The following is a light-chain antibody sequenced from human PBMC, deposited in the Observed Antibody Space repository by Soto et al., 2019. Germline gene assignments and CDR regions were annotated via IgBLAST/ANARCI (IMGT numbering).Light chain of an antibody. CDR2: DVS. J-gene: IGLJ1*01. CDR1: SSDVGGYNY. CDR3: SSYTSSTTYV. Sequence: QSVLTQPASVSASPGQSIAISCTGSSSDVGGYNYVSWYQQRPGKAPKLMIYDVSNRPSGVSNRFSGSKSGNTASLTISGLQAEDEADYYCSSYTSSTTYVFGAGTKVTVL. V-gene: IGLV2-14*01.